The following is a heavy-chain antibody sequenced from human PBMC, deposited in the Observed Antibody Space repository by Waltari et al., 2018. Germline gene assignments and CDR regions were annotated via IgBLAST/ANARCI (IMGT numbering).Heavy chain of an antibody. D-gene: IGHD5-12*01. CDR2: IIPIFGTA. CDR1: GGTFSSYA. J-gene: IGHJ3*02. CDR3: ARNLGYIVAMFQSSAFDI. V-gene: IGHV1-69*13. Sequence: QVQLVQSGAEVKKPGSSVKVSCKASGGTFSSYAISWVRQAPGQGLEWMGGIIPIFGTANYAQKFQGRVTITADESTSTAYMELSSLRSEDTAVYYCARNLGYIVAMFQSSAFDIWGQGTMVTVSS.